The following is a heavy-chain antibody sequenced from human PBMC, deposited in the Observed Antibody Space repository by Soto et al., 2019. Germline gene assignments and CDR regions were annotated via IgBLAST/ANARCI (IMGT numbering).Heavy chain of an antibody. CDR1: GGSISSYY. J-gene: IGHJ4*02. CDR3: AITSGLPHRRHFYY. V-gene: IGHV4-59*01. CDR2: IYYSGST. Sequence: SETLSLTYTVSGGSISSYYWSWIRQPPGKGLEWIGYIYYSGSTNYNPSLKSRVTISVDTSKNQFSLKLSSVTAADTAVYYCAITSGLPHRRHFYYWGQRTLVPVSS. D-gene: IGHD3-10*01.